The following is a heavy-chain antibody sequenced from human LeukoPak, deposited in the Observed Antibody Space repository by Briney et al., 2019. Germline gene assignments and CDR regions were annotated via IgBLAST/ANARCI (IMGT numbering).Heavy chain of an antibody. Sequence: ASVKVSCKASGYTFTGYYMHWVRQAPGQGLEWMGWINPNSGGTNYAQKFQGRVTVTRDTSISTVYMELSSLRSDDTTIYYYSREDYWGQGTLVTVSS. CDR1: GYTFTGYY. V-gene: IGHV1-2*02. J-gene: IGHJ4*02. CDR2: INPNSGGT. CDR3: SREDY.